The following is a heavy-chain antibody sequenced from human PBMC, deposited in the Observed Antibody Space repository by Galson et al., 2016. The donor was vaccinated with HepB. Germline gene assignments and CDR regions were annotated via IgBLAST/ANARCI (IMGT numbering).Heavy chain of an antibody. CDR3: ARDPSSGHKGFFDH. V-gene: IGHV1-18*01. Sequence: CKASGYMFKNYGISWIRQAPGHGLAWMGWISGYNGNTNYAQNVQGRVTLTTDTSTNTAYLELRSLRPDDTATYFCARDPSSGHKGFFDHWGRGTLVTVSS. D-gene: IGHD3-3*01. CDR2: ISGYNGNT. J-gene: IGHJ4*02. CDR1: GYMFKNYG.